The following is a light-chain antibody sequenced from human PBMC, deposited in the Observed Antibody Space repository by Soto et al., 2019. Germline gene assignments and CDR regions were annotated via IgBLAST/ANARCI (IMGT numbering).Light chain of an antibody. CDR1: SSDVGGYNY. CDR3: CSYAGRV. V-gene: IGLV2-11*01. CDR2: DVS. J-gene: IGLJ3*02. Sequence: QSVLTQPRSVSGSPGQSVTISCTGTSSDVGGYNYVSWYQHHPGKAPKLMIYDVSKRPSGVPDRFSGSKSGNTASLTISGLQGEDEADYYCCSYAGRVFGGGTQLTVL.